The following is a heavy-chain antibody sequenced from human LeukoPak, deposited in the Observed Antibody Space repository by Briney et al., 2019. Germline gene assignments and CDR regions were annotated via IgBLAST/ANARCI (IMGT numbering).Heavy chain of an antibody. CDR1: GFTFSSYG. CDR2: ISYDGSNK. CDR3: AKDPFSYSWSFLITAYFQH. Sequence: GGSLRLSCAASGFTFSSYGMHWVRQAPGKGLEWVAVISYDGSNKYYADSVKGRFTISRDNSKNTLYLQKNSLRAEDTAVYYCAKDPFSYSWSFLITAYFQHWGQGTLVTVSS. D-gene: IGHD5-18*01. V-gene: IGHV3-30*18. J-gene: IGHJ1*01.